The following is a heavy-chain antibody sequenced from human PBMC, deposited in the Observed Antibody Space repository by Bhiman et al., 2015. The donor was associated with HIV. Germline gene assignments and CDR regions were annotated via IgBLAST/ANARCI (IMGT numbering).Heavy chain of an antibody. CDR2: ISGSGGST. D-gene: IGHD2-15*01. J-gene: IGHJ3*02. V-gene: IGHV3-23*01. CDR3: AKGTSFSGDIVVVVAAGGAFDI. Sequence: EVQLLESGGGLVQPGGSLRLSCAASGFTFSSYAMSWVRQAPGKGLEWVSAISGSGGSTYYADSVKGRFTISRDNSKNTLYLQMNSLRAEDTAVYYCAKGTSFSGDIVVVVAAGGAFDIWGQGTMVTVSS. CDR1: GFTFSSYA.